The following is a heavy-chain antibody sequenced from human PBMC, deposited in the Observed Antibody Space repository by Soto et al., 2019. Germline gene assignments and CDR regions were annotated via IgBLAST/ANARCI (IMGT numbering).Heavy chain of an antibody. CDR1: GGSISSSSYY. D-gene: IGHD3-9*01. J-gene: IGHJ4*02. CDR3: ARGERDFDWLVDY. Sequence: SETLSLTCTVSGGSISSSSYYWGWIRQPPGKGLEWIGNIYYSGSTNYNPSLKSRVTISVDTSKNQFSLKLSSVTAADTAVYYCARGERDFDWLVDYWGQGTLVTVSS. CDR2: IYYSGST. V-gene: IGHV4-39*07.